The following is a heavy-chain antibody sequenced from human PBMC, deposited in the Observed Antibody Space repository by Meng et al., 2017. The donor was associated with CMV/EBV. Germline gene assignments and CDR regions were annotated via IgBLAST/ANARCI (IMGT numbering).Heavy chain of an antibody. CDR3: ARDSERSDSSGRSPYYFDY. J-gene: IGHJ4*01. CDR2: ISYDGSNE. Sequence: GGSLRLSCAASGFSLNAYSLHWVRQAPGKGLDWVAVISYDGSNEYYADSVKGRFTISRDNSKKKIYLQMHSLRTEDTAMYYCARDSERSDSSGRSPYYFDYWGQGTLVTVSS. V-gene: IGHV3-30-3*01. D-gene: IGHD3-22*01. CDR1: GFSLNAYS.